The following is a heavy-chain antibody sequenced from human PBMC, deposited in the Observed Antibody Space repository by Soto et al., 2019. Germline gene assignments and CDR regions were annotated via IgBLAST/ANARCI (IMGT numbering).Heavy chain of an antibody. CDR2: ISGSGGST. V-gene: IGHV3-23*01. Sequence: PGGSLRLSCAASGFTFSSYAMSWVCQAPGKGLEWVSAISGSGGSTYYADSVKGRFTISRDNSKNTLYLQMNSLRAEDTAIYYSGSTYYNPSLKSRVTISVDTSKNQFSLKLSSVTAADTAVYYCARDDGDWWEADTAMVTGFLRAFDIWGQGTMVTVSS. CDR1: GFTFSSYA. CDR3: GSTYYNPSLKSRVTISVDTSKNQFSLKLSSVTAADTAVYYCARDDGDWWEADTAMVTGFLRAFDI. D-gene: IGHD2-21*02. J-gene: IGHJ3*02.